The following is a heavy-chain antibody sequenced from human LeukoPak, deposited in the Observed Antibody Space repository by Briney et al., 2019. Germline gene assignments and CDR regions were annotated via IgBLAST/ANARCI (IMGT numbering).Heavy chain of an antibody. CDR1: GGTFSSYA. V-gene: IGHV1-69*04. CDR3: ARDRAASYSSSLGDY. Sequence: ASVKVSCKASGGTFSSYAISWVRQAPGQGLEWMGRIIPILGIANYAQKFQGRVTITADKSTSTAYMELSSLRSEDTAVYYCARDRAASYSSSLGDYWGQGTLVTVSS. CDR2: IIPILGIA. J-gene: IGHJ4*02. D-gene: IGHD6-13*01.